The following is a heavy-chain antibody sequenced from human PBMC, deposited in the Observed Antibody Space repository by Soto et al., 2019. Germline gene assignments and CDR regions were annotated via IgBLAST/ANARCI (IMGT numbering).Heavy chain of an antibody. V-gene: IGHV3-23*01. CDR3: AKARSTAYDPYDF. CDR2: IGGSGDNS. D-gene: IGHD5-12*01. J-gene: IGHJ4*02. Sequence: GGSLRLSCAASGFTFTYYPMSWVRQAPGKGLEWVSVIGGSGDNSYYADSVKGRFTISRDNSKNTLYLQMNNLRAEDTAVYYCAKARSTAYDPYDFWGLGTPVTVSS. CDR1: GFTFTYYP.